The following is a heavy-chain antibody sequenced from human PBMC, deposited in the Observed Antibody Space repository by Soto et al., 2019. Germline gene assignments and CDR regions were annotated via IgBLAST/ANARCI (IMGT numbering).Heavy chain of an antibody. D-gene: IGHD3-16*01. CDR1: VGSIISGGYY. Sequence: PSETLSLTCTFSVGSIISGGYYWSWIRQHPGKGLEWIGYIYYSGSTYYNPSLKSRVTISVDTSKNQFSLKLSSVTAADTAVYYCARDAGGSNNWFDPWGQGTLVTVSS. J-gene: IGHJ5*02. V-gene: IGHV4-31*03. CDR3: ARDAGGSNNWFDP. CDR2: IYYSGST.